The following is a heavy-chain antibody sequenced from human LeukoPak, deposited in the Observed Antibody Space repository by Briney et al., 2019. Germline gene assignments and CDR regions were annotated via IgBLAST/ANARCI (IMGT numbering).Heavy chain of an antibody. CDR1: GFSFTSYW. J-gene: IGHJ6*03. V-gene: IGHV3-74*01. Sequence: GGSLRLSCSVSGFSFTSYWMHWVRQVPGKGLEWVSVISSDGSDTIYADSVKGRFTISRDNAKNSLYLQMNSLRAEDTAVYYCARDLTVTTFSYYYYMDVWGKGTTVTVSS. CDR2: ISSDGSDT. CDR3: ARDLTVTTFSYYYYMDV. D-gene: IGHD4-17*01.